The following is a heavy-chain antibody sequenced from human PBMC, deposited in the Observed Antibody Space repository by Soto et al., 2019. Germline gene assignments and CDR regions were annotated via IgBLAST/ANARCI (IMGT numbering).Heavy chain of an antibody. CDR2: IYYSGST. V-gene: IGHV4-61*01. J-gene: IGHJ4*02. Sequence: PSETLSLTCTVSGGSVSSGSYYWSWIRQPPGKGLEWIGYIYYSGSTNYNPSLKSRVTISVDTSKNQFSLKLSSVTAADTAVYYCAREEGIVGATNYFDYWGQGTLVTVSS. CDR1: GGSVSSGSYY. D-gene: IGHD1-26*01. CDR3: AREEGIVGATNYFDY.